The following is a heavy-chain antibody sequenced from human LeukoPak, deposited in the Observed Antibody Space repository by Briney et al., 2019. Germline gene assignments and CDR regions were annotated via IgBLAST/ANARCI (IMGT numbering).Heavy chain of an antibody. J-gene: IGHJ4*02. D-gene: IGHD6-13*01. CDR2: IKQDGSEK. Sequence: GGSLRLSCAASEFIFRGYWMNWVRQAPGKGLEWVANIKQDGSEKQYVDSVRGRFTISRDNAKNSLYLQMNSLRVEDTAVYYCARDGFVGAADYWGQGTLVTVSS. CDR3: ARDGFVGAADY. V-gene: IGHV3-7*01. CDR1: EFIFRGYW.